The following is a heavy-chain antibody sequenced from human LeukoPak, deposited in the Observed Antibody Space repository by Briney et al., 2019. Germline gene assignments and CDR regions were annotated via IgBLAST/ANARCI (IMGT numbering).Heavy chain of an antibody. CDR3: AKDRWRVVPAALDY. V-gene: IGHV3-9*01. Sequence: GGSLRLSCAASGFTFDDYAMHWVRQAPWKGLEWVSGISWNSGSIGYADSVKGRFTISRDNAKNSLYLQMNSLRAEDTALYYCAKDRWRVVPAALDYWGQGTLVTVSS. D-gene: IGHD2-2*01. CDR2: ISWNSGSI. J-gene: IGHJ4*02. CDR1: GFTFDDYA.